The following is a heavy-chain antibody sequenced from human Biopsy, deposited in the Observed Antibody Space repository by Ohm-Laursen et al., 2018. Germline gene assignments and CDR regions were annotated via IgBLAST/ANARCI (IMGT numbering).Heavy chain of an antibody. J-gene: IGHJ6*02. CDR2: ISYSRDT. D-gene: IGHD2-2*01. V-gene: IGHV4-59*01. CDR1: GGSISGSS. Sequence: TLSLTCTVSGGSISGSSWSWIRQAPGKGLEWIGYISYSRDTNYNPSLKSRVTVSIDTSKNQFSLKLTSVTAADTAVYFCTRDVKRYCSGSSCYTGYFGMDVWGQGTTVTVSS. CDR3: TRDVKRYCSGSSCYTGYFGMDV.